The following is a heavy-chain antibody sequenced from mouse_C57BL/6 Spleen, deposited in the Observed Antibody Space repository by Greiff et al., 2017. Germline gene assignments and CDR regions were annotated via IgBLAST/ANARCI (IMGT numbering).Heavy chain of an antibody. V-gene: IGHV1-81*01. Sequence: QVQLKQSGAELARPGASVKLSCKASGYTFTSYGISWVKQRTGQGLEWIGEIYPRSGNTYYNEKFKGKATLTADKSSSTAYMELRSLTSEDSAVYFCARSYYGYAMDYWGQGTSVTVSS. CDR3: ARSYYGYAMDY. J-gene: IGHJ4*01. D-gene: IGHD1-1*01. CDR1: GYTFTSYG. CDR2: IYPRSGNT.